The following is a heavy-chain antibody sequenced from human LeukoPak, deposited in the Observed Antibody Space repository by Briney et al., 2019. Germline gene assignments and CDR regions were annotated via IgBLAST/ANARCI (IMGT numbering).Heavy chain of an antibody. V-gene: IGHV4-4*07. CDR1: GGAIISYY. J-gene: IGHJ6*03. Sequence: PSETLSLTCSVSGGAIISYYWSWIRQPTGKGPEWIGRIYPTGNTDYNPSLKTRVTMSTDLSKKQFSLRLRSVTAADTAVYYCARLKFYDSTGYSPGYYMDVWGKGTAVTVS. CDR3: ARLKFYDSTGYSPGYYMDV. CDR2: IYPTGNT. D-gene: IGHD3-22*01.